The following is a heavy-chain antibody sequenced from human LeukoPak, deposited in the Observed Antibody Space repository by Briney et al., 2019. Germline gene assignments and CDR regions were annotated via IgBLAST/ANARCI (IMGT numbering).Heavy chain of an antibody. CDR1: GFTFSSYA. D-gene: IGHD1-7*01. V-gene: IGHV3-23*01. CDR2: TSGSGGST. Sequence: PGGSLRLSCAASGFTFSSYAMSWVRQAPGRGLEWVSATSGSGGSTYYADSVKGRFTISRDNSKNTLYLQMNSLRAEDTAVYYCAKDHHNWNYHWFDPWGQGTLVTVSS. CDR3: AKDHHNWNYHWFDP. J-gene: IGHJ5*02.